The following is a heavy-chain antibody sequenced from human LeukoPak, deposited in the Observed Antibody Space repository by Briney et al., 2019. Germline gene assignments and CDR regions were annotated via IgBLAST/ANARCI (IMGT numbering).Heavy chain of an antibody. J-gene: IGHJ4*02. V-gene: IGHV4-61*02. CDR3: ARVGSSGWFKGHIDY. CDR1: GGSISSGSYY. D-gene: IGHD6-19*01. CDR2: IYTSGST. Sequence: SETLSLTCTVSGGSISSGSYYWSWIRQPAGKGLEWIGRIYTSGSTNYNPSLKSRVTISVDTSKNQFSLKLSSVTAADTAVYYCARVGSSGWFKGHIDYWGQGTLVTVSS.